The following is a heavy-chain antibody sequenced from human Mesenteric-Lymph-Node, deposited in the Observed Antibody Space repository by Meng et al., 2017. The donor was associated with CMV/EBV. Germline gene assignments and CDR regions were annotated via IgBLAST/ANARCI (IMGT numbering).Heavy chain of an antibody. J-gene: IGHJ4*02. V-gene: IGHV3-20*04. CDR3: GRGRVSYTNSSPQGH. D-gene: IGHD6-6*01. CDR1: GFTFDDYG. Sequence: GESLKISCAASGFTFDDYGMSWVRQAPGKGLEWVSGINWNGGSTGYADSVKGRFTISRDNAKNTLFLQMNSLRGDDTGVYYCGRGRVSYTNSSPQGHWGQGTLVTVSS. CDR2: INWNGGST.